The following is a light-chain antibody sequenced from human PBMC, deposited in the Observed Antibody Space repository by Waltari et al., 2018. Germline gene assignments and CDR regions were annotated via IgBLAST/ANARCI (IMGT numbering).Light chain of an antibody. Sequence: DILRTQTPLSSPVTLGQPASISCRSSQSLVHSNGNTYLSWLHQSPGLPPRLLIHKISNRFSGAPYRFSGSGAGTDVTLKISRVEAEDVGIYYCMQTTQFPWTLGQATKVEIK. CDR1: QSLVHSNGNTY. CDR3: MQTTQFPWT. J-gene: IGKJ1*01. V-gene: IGKV2-24*01. CDR2: KIS.